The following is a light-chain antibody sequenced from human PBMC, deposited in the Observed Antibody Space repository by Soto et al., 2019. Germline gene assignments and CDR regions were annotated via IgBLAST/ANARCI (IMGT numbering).Light chain of an antibody. J-gene: IGLJ2*01. Sequence: QSALTHPPSASGSPGQSVTISCTGTSSDVGGYNYVSWYQQHPGKAPKLMIYEVSKRPSGVPDRCSGSKSGNTASLTVSGLQAEEEADYYCSSYAGSNLVVFGGGTKLTVL. CDR3: SSYAGSNLVV. CDR2: EVS. CDR1: SSDVGGYNY. V-gene: IGLV2-8*01.